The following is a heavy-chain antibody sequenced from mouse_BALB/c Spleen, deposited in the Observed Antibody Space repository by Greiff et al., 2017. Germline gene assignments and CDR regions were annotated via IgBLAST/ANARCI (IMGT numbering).Heavy chain of an antibody. V-gene: IGHV1S81*02. CDR2: INPSNGGT. CDR3: ARAYGSSRRYFDV. J-gene: IGHJ1*01. D-gene: IGHD1-1*01. Sequence: VQLQQSGAELAKPGASVKMSCKASGYTFTSYWMHWIKQRPEQGLERIGEINPSNGGTNYNEKFKSKATLTVDKSSSTAYMQLSSLTSEDSAVYYCARAYGSSRRYFDVWGAGTTVTVSS. CDR1: GYTFTSYW.